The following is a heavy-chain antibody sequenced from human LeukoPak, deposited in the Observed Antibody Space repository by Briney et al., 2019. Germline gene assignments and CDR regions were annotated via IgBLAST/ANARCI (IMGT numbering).Heavy chain of an antibody. D-gene: IGHD3-3*01. Sequence: PSETLSLTCTVSGGSINSYYWTWIRQAPGKGLEWIGYVYYSVSTNYNPSLKSRVSISQDTSKNQVSLKLSSVAAADTAVYYCARQESGPYHYMDVWGKGTTVTVSS. CDR3: ARQESGPYHYMDV. J-gene: IGHJ6*03. CDR2: VYYSVST. V-gene: IGHV4-59*08. CDR1: GGSINSYY.